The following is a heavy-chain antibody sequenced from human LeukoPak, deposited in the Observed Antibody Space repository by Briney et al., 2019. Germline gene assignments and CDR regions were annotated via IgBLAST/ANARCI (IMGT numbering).Heavy chain of an antibody. V-gene: IGHV1-69*05. CDR2: IIPIFGTA. CDR1: GGTFSSYA. D-gene: IGHD4-17*01. J-gene: IGHJ4*02. CDR3: ATLNYGDYPHDY. Sequence: ASVKVSCKASGGTFSSYAISWVRQAPGQGLEWMGGIIPIFGTANYAQKFQGRVTITTDESTSTAYMELSSLRSEDTAVYYCATLNYGDYPHDYWGQGTLVTVSS.